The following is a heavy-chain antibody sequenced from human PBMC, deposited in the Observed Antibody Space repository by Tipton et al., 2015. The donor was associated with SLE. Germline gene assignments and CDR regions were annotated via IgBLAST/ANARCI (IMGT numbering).Heavy chain of an antibody. J-gene: IGHJ3*02. V-gene: IGHV3-23*01. D-gene: IGHD5-18*01. CDR3: AKVWIQLWDAFDI. Sequence: SLRLSCAASGFTFSSYAMSWVRQAPGKGLEWVSAISGSGGSTYYADSVKGRFTISRDNSKNTLYLQMNSLRAEDTAVYYCAKVWIQLWDAFDIWGQGTMVTVSS. CDR2: ISGSGGST. CDR1: GFTFSSYA.